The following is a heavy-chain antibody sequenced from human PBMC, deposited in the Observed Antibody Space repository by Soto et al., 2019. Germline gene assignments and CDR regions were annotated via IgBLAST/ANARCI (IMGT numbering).Heavy chain of an antibody. CDR3: AHQDIVVVPDLRFDY. CDR1: GFSLSTSGVG. J-gene: IGHJ4*02. V-gene: IGHV2-5*01. Sequence: SGPTLVNPTQTLTLTCTFSGFSLSTSGVGVGWIRQPPGKALEWLALIYWNDDKRYSPSLKSRLTITKDTSKNQVVLTMTNMDPVDTATYYCAHQDIVVVPDLRFDYWGQGTLVTVSS. D-gene: IGHD2-2*01. CDR2: IYWNDDK.